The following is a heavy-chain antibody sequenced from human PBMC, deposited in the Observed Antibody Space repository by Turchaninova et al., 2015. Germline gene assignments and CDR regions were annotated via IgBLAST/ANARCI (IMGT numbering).Heavy chain of an antibody. CDR2: ISSSSSYI. CDR3: ASRGEWELQEGDFDL. Sequence: GKGLEWVSSISSSSSYIYYADSVKGRFTISRDNAKNSLYLQMNSLRAEDTAVYYCASRGEWELQEGDFDLWGRGTLVTVSS. D-gene: IGHD1-26*01. J-gene: IGHJ2*01. V-gene: IGHV3-21*01.